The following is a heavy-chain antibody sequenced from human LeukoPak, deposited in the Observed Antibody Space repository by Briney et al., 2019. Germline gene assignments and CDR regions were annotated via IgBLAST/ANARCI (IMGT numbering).Heavy chain of an antibody. J-gene: IGHJ3*02. V-gene: IGHV3-23*01. D-gene: IGHD3-22*01. CDR1: GGSFSGYY. CDR3: AKDRITMIVVVMGAFDI. CDR2: ISGSGGST. Sequence: ETLSLTCAVYGGSFSGYYWSWIRQPPGKGLEWVSAISGSGGSTYYADSVKGRFTISRDNSKNTLYLQMNSLRAEDTAVYYCAKDRITMIVVVMGAFDIWGQGTMVTVSS.